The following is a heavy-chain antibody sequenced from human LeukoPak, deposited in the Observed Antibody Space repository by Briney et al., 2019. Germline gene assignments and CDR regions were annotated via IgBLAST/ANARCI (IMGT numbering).Heavy chain of an antibody. V-gene: IGHV4-39*07. D-gene: IGHD6-19*01. CDR2: IYYSGST. Sequence: SETLSLTCTVSGGSISSSSYYWGWIRQPPGKGLEWIGSIYYSGSTYYNPSLKSRVTISVDTSKNQFSLKLSSVTAADTAVYYCAREQSSSGWFDYWGQGTLVTVSS. J-gene: IGHJ4*02. CDR1: GGSISSSSYY. CDR3: AREQSSSGWFDY.